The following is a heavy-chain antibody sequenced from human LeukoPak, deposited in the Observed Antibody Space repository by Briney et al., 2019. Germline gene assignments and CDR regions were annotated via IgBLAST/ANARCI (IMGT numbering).Heavy chain of an antibody. Sequence: SETLSLTCTVSGGSISSSSYYWGWIRQPPGKGLEWIGSIYYSGSTYYNPSLRSRVTISVDTSKNQFSLKLSSVTAADTAVYYCARRGIATRTSLFDYWGQGTLVTVSS. V-gene: IGHV4-39*01. CDR3: ARRGIATRTSLFDY. J-gene: IGHJ4*02. CDR2: IYYSGST. CDR1: GGSISSSSYY. D-gene: IGHD6-6*01.